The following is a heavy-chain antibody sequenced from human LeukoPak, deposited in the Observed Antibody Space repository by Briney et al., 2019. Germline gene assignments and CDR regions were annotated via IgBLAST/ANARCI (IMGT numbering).Heavy chain of an antibody. V-gene: IGHV3-21*01. CDR1: GFTFSSYS. Sequence: GGSLGLSCAASGFTFSSYSMNWVRQAPGKGLEWVSSISSSSSYIYYADSVKGRFTISRDNAKNSLYLQMNSLRAEDTAVYYCARDSRLVVVAATTAGYYYGMDVWGQGTTVTVSS. CDR2: ISSSSSYI. J-gene: IGHJ6*02. CDR3: ARDSRLVVVAATTAGYYYGMDV. D-gene: IGHD2-15*01.